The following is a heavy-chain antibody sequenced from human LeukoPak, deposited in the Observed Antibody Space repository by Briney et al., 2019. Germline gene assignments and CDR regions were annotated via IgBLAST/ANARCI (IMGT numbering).Heavy chain of an antibody. CDR3: ARGGTGDTFDY. V-gene: IGHV4-4*02. D-gene: IGHD1-1*01. CDR2: IHHSGRT. Sequence: PSETLSLTCAVSGGSISSNNWWSWVRQPPGKGLEWIGEIHHSGRTNHNPSLKSRVTISVDKSKNQFSLKLTSVTAADTAVYYCARGGTGDTFDYWGQGTLVTVSS. CDR1: GGSISSNNW. J-gene: IGHJ4*02.